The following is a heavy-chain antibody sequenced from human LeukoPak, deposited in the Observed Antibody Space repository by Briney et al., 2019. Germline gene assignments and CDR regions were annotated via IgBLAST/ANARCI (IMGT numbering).Heavy chain of an antibody. D-gene: IGHD3-3*01. J-gene: IGHJ4*02. Sequence: PGGTLRLSCAASGFTFSSYGMSWVRQAPGKGLEWVSAISGSGGSTYYADSVKGRFTISRDNSKNTLYLRMNSLRAEDTAVYYCAKSYYDFWSGYYQTFDYWGQGTLVTVSS. CDR1: GFTFSSYG. V-gene: IGHV3-23*01. CDR2: ISGSGGST. CDR3: AKSYYDFWSGYYQTFDY.